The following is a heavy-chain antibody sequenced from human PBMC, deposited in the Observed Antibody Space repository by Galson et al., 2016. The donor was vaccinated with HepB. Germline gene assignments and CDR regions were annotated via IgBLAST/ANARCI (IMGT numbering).Heavy chain of an antibody. CDR1: GFNFSAYA. CDR3: AKESDDVLTGFEDWFDP. Sequence: SLRLSCAVSGFNFSAYAMSWVRQAPGKGLEWVSSISGSGVTESADSVTGRFAISRDNSKKTLYLQMNSLRAEDTAVYYCAKESDDVLTGFEDWFDPWGQGTLVTVSS. CDR2: ISGSGVT. J-gene: IGHJ5*02. D-gene: IGHD3-9*01. V-gene: IGHV3-23*01.